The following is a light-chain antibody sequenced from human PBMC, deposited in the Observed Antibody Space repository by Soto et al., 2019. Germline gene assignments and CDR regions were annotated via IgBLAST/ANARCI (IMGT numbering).Light chain of an antibody. J-gene: IGKJ4*01. CDR3: QQYGASPPAT. V-gene: IGKV3-20*01. Sequence: EIVLTQSPGALSLSPGEGVTLRCSASAPISTSYVAWYRQRRGQPPKLLIYSTSTRAADISPRFSGSGSGTDFTLTISDLEAADSATDYCQQYGASPPATFGGGTRVEI. CDR2: STS. CDR1: APISTSY.